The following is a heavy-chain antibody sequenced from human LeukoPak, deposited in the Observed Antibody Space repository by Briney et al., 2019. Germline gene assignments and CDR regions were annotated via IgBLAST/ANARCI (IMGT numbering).Heavy chain of an antibody. V-gene: IGHV3-33*01. CDR3: ARDWVRGVMDHAYDY. CDR2: IWYDGSNK. Sequence: PGRSLRLSCAASGFTFSSYGMHWVRQAPGKGLEGVAVIWYDGSNKYYADSVKGRFTISRDNSKNTLYLQMNSLRAEDTAVYYCARDWVRGVMDHAYDYWGQGTLVTVSS. J-gene: IGHJ4*02. D-gene: IGHD3-10*01. CDR1: GFTFSSYG.